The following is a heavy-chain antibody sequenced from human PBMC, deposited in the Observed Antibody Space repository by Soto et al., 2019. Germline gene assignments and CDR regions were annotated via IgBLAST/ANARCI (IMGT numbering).Heavy chain of an antibody. CDR2: IIPLFRTP. CDR3: ARDNDRLQVGGNYYYQLDV. Sequence: QVQLVQSGAEMKEPGSSVKVSCKTSGSTFSSSAISWLRQAPGQGLEGMGGIIPLFRTPDYAQEVQGRVTIAADEAKSTAYLELSSLRSEDTAVYYCARDNDRLQVGGNYYYQLDVWGQGTTIPASS. V-gene: IGHV1-69*12. J-gene: IGHJ6*02. D-gene: IGHD4-4*01. CDR1: GSTFSSSA.